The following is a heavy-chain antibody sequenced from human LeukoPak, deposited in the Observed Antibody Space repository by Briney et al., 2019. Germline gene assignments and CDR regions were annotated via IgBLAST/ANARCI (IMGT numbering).Heavy chain of an antibody. V-gene: IGHV4-59*01. CDR1: GGSISSYY. CDR2: IYYSGST. D-gene: IGHD2-2*01. Sequence: SETLSLTCTVSGGSISSYYWSWIRQPPGKGLEWIGYIYYSGSTNYNPSLKSRVTISVETSKNQFSLKLSSVPAADTAVYYCARRGPSSMDVWGQGTTVTVSS. J-gene: IGHJ6*02. CDR3: ARRGPSSMDV.